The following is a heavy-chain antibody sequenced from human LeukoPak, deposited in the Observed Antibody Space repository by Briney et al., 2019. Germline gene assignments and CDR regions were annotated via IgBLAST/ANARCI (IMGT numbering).Heavy chain of an antibody. Sequence: ASVKVSCKASGYTFTSYAMNWVRQAPGQGLEWMGWINTNTGNPTYAQGFTGRVVFSLDTSVSMAYLQISSLDAEDTAVYYCARAPYRYDFWCTLVKWFDPWGQGTLVTVSS. CDR3: ARAPYRYDFWCTLVKWFDP. CDR2: INTNTGNP. V-gene: IGHV7-4-1*04. J-gene: IGHJ5*02. CDR1: GYTFTSYA. D-gene: IGHD3-3*01.